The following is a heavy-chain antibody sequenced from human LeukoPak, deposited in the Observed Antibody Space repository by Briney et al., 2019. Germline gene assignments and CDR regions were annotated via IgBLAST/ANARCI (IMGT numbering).Heavy chain of an antibody. J-gene: IGHJ4*02. Sequence: SETLSLTCTVSGGSISSYYWSWIRQPPGKGLEWIGYIYYSGSTNYNPSLKSRVTISVDTSKNQFSPKLSSVTAADTAVYYCARNPSMSEFDYWGQGTLVTVSS. CDR2: IYYSGST. CDR1: GGSISSYY. D-gene: IGHD6-6*01. V-gene: IGHV4-59*01. CDR3: ARNPSMSEFDY.